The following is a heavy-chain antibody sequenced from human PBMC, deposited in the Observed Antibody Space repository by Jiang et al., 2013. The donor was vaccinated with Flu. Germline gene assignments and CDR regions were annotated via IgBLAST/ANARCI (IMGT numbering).Heavy chain of an antibody. Sequence: EVKKPGSSVKVSCKASGGTFSSYAISWVRQAPGQGLEWMGRIIPILGIANYAQKFQGRVTITADKSTSTAYMELSSLRSEDTAVYYCARLLRGYYYGMDVWGKGTTVTVSS. V-gene: IGHV1-69*04. D-gene: IGHD2/OR15-2a*01. J-gene: IGHJ6*04. CDR2: IIPILGIA. CDR3: ARLLRGYYYGMDV. CDR1: GGTFSSYA.